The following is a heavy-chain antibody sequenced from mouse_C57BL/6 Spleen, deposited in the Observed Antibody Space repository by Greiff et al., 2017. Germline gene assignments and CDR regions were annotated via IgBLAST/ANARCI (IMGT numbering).Heavy chain of an antibody. CDR1: GYAFTNYL. D-gene: IGHD2-4*01. Sequence: QVQLKESGAELVRPGTSVKVSCKASGYAFTNYLIEWVKQRPGQGLEWIGVINPGSGGTNYNEKFKGKATLTADKSSSTAYMELRSLTSEDSAVYFCARSVYDYDGYFDYWGQGTTLTVSS. CDR2: INPGSGGT. V-gene: IGHV1-54*01. CDR3: ARSVYDYDGYFDY. J-gene: IGHJ2*01.